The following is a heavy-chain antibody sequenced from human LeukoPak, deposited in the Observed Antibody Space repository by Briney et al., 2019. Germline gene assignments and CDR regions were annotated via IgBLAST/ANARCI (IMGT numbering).Heavy chain of an antibody. Sequence: GGSLRLSCAASGFTFSNYAMSWVRQAPGKGLEWVSAITGSGGNTYYADSVKGRFTISRDNSKNTVFLQMNSLRAEDTAVYYCAKWGDYNVLTGYYVSDYWGQGTLVTVSS. CDR2: ITGSGGNT. CDR1: GFTFSNYA. CDR3: AKWGDYNVLTGYYVSDY. D-gene: IGHD3-9*01. V-gene: IGHV3-23*01. J-gene: IGHJ4*02.